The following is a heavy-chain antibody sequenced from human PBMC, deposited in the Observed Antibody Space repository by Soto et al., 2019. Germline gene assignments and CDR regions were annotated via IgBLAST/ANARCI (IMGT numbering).Heavy chain of an antibody. CDR1: GGSFSGYY. CDR3: ARASLPFGYRPLDF. Sequence: SETLSLTCAVYGGSFSGYYWSWIRQPPGKGLEWIGEINHSGSTNYNPSLKSRVTISVDTSKNQFSLKLSSVTAADTAVYYCARASLPFGYRPLDFWGPGTLVTVST. CDR2: INHSGST. J-gene: IGHJ4*02. V-gene: IGHV4-34*01. D-gene: IGHD3-16*01.